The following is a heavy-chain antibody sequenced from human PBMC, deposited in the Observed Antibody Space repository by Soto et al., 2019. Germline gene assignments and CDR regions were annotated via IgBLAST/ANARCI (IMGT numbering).Heavy chain of an antibody. CDR1: GFTFSNAW. CDR2: IKSKTDGGTT. V-gene: IGHV3-15*01. CDR3: TTDHLGYCSGGSCYSGGY. Sequence: PGGSLRLSCAASGFTFSNAWMSWVRQAPGKGLEWVGRIKSKTDGGTTDYAAPVKGRFTISRDDSKNTLYLQMNSLKTEDTAVYYCTTDHLGYCSGGSCYSGGYWGQGTLVTVSS. J-gene: IGHJ4*02. D-gene: IGHD2-15*01.